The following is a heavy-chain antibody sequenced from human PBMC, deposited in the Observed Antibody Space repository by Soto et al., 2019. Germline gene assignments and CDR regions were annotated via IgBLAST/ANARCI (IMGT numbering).Heavy chain of an antibody. J-gene: IGHJ4*02. CDR1: GGSVSSGVSF. D-gene: IGHD2-21*01. Sequence: QVQLQESGPGLVKPSQTLSLTCTVSGGSVSSGVSFWSWIRQHPGKGLEWIGYISYSGSTVYNPSLKSRVAISMDSSQNQFSLRPTSVTAADSAVYYCASQSMVEMATSYFDHWGQGTLVTVSS. CDR3: ASQSMVEMATSYFDH. CDR2: ISYSGST. V-gene: IGHV4-31*03.